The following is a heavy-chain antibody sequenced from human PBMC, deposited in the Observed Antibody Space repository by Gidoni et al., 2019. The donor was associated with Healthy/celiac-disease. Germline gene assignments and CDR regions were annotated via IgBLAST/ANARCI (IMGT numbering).Heavy chain of an antibody. CDR3: ARENSGSYQGGAFDI. V-gene: IGHV3-30*04. J-gene: IGHJ3*02. CDR1: GFTFSSYA. D-gene: IGHD1-26*01. Sequence: QVQLVESGGGVVQPGMSLRLSCAASGFTFSSYAMHWVRQAPGKGLEWVAVISYDGSNKYYADSVKGRFTISRDNSKNTLYLQMNSLRAEDTAVYYCARENSGSYQGGAFDIWGQGTMVTVSS. CDR2: ISYDGSNK.